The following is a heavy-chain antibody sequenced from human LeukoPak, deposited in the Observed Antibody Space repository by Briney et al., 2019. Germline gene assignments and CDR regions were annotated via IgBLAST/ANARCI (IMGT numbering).Heavy chain of an antibody. J-gene: IGHJ4*02. CDR2: IYSGGST. CDR1: GFTVSSNY. CDR3: ARNSGVRDYADY. V-gene: IGHV3-66*01. Sequence: GGSLRLSCAVSGFTVSSNYMSWFRQAPGKGLEWVSVIYSGGSTYYADSVKGRFTISRDNSKNTLYLQMNSLRAEDTAVYYCARNSGVRDYADYWGQGTLVTVSS. D-gene: IGHD3-3*01.